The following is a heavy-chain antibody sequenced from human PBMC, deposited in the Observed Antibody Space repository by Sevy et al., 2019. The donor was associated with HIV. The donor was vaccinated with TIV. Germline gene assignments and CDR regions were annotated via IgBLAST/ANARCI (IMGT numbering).Heavy chain of an antibody. CDR3: AENTESAGTGGFDY. Sequence: GGSLRLSCTVSGFTFSDYGMHWVRQTPGKGLEWVAFIGYDGSDKYFSDSVKGRFAISRDNSKNTLFLQMNSLRNEDTGIYYCAENTESAGTGGFDYWGQGALLTVSS. CDR1: GFTFSDYG. J-gene: IGHJ4*02. CDR2: IGYDGSDK. V-gene: IGHV3-30*02. D-gene: IGHD6-13*01.